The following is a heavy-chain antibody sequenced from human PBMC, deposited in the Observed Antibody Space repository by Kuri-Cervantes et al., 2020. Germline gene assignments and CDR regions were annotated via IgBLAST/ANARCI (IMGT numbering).Heavy chain of an antibody. CDR1: GITCDDYA. D-gene: IGHD1-26*01. J-gene: IGHJ3*02. Sequence: SLKISCAASGITCDDYAMHWVRQAPGKGLEWVSGIIWNSGSIGYADSVKGRVTISRDNDKNSLYLQMKSLRAEDTALYYCAKDPINSGRYYSIRGPIFDIWGQGTMVTVSS. CDR2: IIWNSGSI. V-gene: IGHV3-9*01. CDR3: AKDPINSGRYYSIRGPIFDI.